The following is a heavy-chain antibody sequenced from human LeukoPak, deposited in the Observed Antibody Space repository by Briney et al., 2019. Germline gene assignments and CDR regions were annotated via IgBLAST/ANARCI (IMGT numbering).Heavy chain of an antibody. J-gene: IGHJ4*02. V-gene: IGHV3-23*01. D-gene: IGHD3-10*02. Sequence: QPGGSLRLSCAASGFMFSSFSMSWVRHVPGKGLEWVSTISAGGSTYYADSVKGRSTISRDNSKNTLFLQMNSLRAEDTAIYYCAKRPAAVRGVIPYLDYWGQGTLVTVSS. CDR1: GFMFSSFS. CDR3: AKRPAAVRGVIPYLDY. CDR2: ISAGGST.